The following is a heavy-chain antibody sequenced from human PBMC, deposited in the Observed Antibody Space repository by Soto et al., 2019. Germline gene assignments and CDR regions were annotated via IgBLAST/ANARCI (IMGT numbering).Heavy chain of an antibody. D-gene: IGHD2-15*01. CDR2: INPSGGST. CDR3: ARDRVVVAAANYYGMDV. J-gene: IGHJ6*02. Sequence: ASVKVSCKASGYTFTSYYMHWVRQAPGQGLEWMGIINPSGGSTSYAQKFQGRVTMTRDTSTSTVYMELSSLRSEDTAVYYCARDRVVVAAANYYGMDVWGQGTTVTVS. CDR1: GYTFTSYY. V-gene: IGHV1-46*01.